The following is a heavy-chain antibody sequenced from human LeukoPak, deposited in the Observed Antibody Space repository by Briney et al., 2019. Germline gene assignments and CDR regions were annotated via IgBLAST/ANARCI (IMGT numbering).Heavy chain of an antibody. Sequence: SETLSLTCSVSGGSVSSGISYWSWIRQPPGEGLEWIAYISDSGGSDYNPSLRGRVTISLDTSKNQFSLRLTSVTAADTAVYYCARLTAAGTGPDYWGQGTLVTVSS. CDR2: ISDSGGS. V-gene: IGHV4-61*01. J-gene: IGHJ4*02. CDR1: GGSVSSGISY. D-gene: IGHD6-13*01. CDR3: ARLTAAGTGPDY.